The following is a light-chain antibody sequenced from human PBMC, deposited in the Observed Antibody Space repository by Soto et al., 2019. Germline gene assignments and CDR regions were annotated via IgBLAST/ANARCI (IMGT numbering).Light chain of an antibody. CDR1: HTFSSF. Sequence: DIQMTQSPSSLSASVGDRVTITCRASHTFSSFLNWYQQKRGKPPTLLIYGAFNLRSGVPSRFAGSGGGAEFSLTISSRQPGDFATYYCQQTSSPPFTFGQGTSLELK. J-gene: IGKJ2*01. CDR2: GAF. V-gene: IGKV1-39*01. CDR3: QQTSSPPFT.